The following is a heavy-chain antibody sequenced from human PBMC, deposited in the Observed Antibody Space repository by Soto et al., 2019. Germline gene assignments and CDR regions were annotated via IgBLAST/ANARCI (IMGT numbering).Heavy chain of an antibody. Sequence: QVQLQQWGAGLLKPSETLSLTCAVYGGSFSGYYWSWIRQPPGKGLEWIGEINHSGSTNYNPSLKSQVTISVDTSKNQFSLKLSSVTAADTAVYYCAVTGTAPSWFDPWGQGTLVTVSS. V-gene: IGHV4-34*01. J-gene: IGHJ5*02. CDR2: INHSGST. CDR3: AVTGTAPSWFDP. CDR1: GGSFSGYY.